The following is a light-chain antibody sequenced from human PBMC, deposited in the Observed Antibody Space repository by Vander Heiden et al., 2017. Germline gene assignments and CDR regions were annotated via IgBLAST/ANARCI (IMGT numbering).Light chain of an antibody. J-gene: IGLJ3*02. CDR2: EAI. Sequence: QSALTKPTPVYGATGQSITISCTGSSSYFASYNLVSWYQQPPGKAPKLIIYEAIKRPSGVSDRFSASKSGNTASLTISGLQVQDEADYYCCSYAGSRTFVVIGGGTKLTVL. V-gene: IGLV2-23*02. CDR1: SSYFASYNL. CDR3: CSYAGSRTFVV.